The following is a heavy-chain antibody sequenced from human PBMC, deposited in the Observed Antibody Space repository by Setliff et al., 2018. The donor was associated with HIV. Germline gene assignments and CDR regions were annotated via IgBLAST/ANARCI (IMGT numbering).Heavy chain of an antibody. V-gene: IGHV3-74*01. Sequence: LRLSCAGSGFDFSSYWMHWVRRDPGNGLVWVSRIRGDGSEATYADSVRGRFTVSRDISKNTLYLQMNSLRPEDTAMYYCARGGGVYCSGGSCYTSVDFQHWGQGTLVTVSS. J-gene: IGHJ1*01. D-gene: IGHD2-15*01. CDR1: GFDFSSYW. CDR2: IRGDGSEA. CDR3: ARGGGVYCSGGSCYTSVDFQH.